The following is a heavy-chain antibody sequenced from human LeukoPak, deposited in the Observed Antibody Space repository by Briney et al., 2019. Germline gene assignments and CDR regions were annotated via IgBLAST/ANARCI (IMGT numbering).Heavy chain of an antibody. V-gene: IGHV1-69*05. CDR2: IIPIFGTA. D-gene: IGHD3-22*01. CDR1: GGTFISYA. J-gene: IGHJ4*02. CDR3: ARDYYDSSGYFGY. Sequence: SVTVSCKDSGGTFISYAISWVRQAPGQGLEWMGGIIPIFGTANYAQQFQVRLTITTYESTSTAYMALSSLRSEDTAVYYCARDYYDSSGYFGYWGQGTLVTVSS.